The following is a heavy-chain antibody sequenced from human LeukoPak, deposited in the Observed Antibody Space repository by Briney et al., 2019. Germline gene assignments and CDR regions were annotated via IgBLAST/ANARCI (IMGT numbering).Heavy chain of an antibody. J-gene: IGHJ4*02. CDR2: IRYDGNNK. Sequence: GGSLRLSCAASGFTFSNYGMLWVRQAPGKGLDWVAFIRYDGNNKLYADSVKGRFTISRDNSKNTLYLHINSLRAEDAAVYYCVKDNPLDYWGQGTLVIVSS. CDR1: GFTFSNYG. V-gene: IGHV3-30*02. CDR3: VKDNPLDY. D-gene: IGHD1-14*01.